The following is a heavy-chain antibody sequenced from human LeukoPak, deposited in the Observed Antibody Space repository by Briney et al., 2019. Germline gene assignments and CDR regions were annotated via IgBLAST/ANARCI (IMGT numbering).Heavy chain of an antibody. CDR2: IYSGGTT. D-gene: IGHD1/OR15-1a*01. V-gene: IGHV3-53*01. Sequence: GGSLRLSCAASGFSVSSNFVSWVRQAPGKGLEWGSVIYSGGTTYYADSVRGRFTISRDNSKNTLSLQMNSLRAEDTAVYYCARDGYGNNYMDVWGKGTTVTVSS. CDR3: ARDGYGNNYMDV. J-gene: IGHJ6*03. CDR1: GFSVSSNF.